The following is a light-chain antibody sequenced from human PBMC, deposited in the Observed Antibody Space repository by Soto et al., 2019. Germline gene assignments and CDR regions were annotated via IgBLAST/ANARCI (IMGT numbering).Light chain of an antibody. Sequence: QSVLALPASVSGSPGQSITISCTGTSSDIGVYHYVSWFQQHPGKAPKLIIYEVSYRPSGISNRFSGSQSGNTASLTISGLQAEDEADYYCSSYTSSRAYVFGIGTQVTVL. CDR1: SSDIGVYHY. CDR2: EVS. CDR3: SSYTSSRAYV. J-gene: IGLJ1*01. V-gene: IGLV2-14*01.